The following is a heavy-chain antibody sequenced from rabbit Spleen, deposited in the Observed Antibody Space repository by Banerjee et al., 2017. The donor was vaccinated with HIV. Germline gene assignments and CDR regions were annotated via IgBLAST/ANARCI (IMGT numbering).Heavy chain of an antibody. CDR3: ARDTGSSFSSYGMDL. V-gene: IGHV1S45*01. CDR2: IGTGSSGVT. CDR1: GFSFSSGYY. D-gene: IGHD8-1*01. Sequence: QQQLEESGGGLVKPGGTLTLTCTASGFSFSSGYYMGWVRQAPGKGLEWIACIGTGSSGVTYYASWAKSRFTISKTSSTAVTLQMTSLTAADTATYFCARDTGSSFSSYGMDLWGPGTLVTVS. J-gene: IGHJ6*01.